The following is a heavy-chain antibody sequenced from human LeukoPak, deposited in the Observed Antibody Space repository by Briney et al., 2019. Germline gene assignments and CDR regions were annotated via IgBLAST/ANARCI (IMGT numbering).Heavy chain of an antibody. CDR1: GFTFSSYS. CDR3: TTYPGGYCTSNSCYSYFHQ. J-gene: IGHJ1*01. V-gene: IGHV3-15*01. Sequence: GGSLRLSCAASGFTFSSYSMNWVRQAPGKGLEWVGRIQSKTDGGTTDYAALVKGRFTISRDDSKNTLYLQMNSLKTEDTAVYYCTTYPGGYCTSNSCYSYFHQWGQGTLVTVSS. CDR2: IQSKTDGGTT. D-gene: IGHD2-2*03.